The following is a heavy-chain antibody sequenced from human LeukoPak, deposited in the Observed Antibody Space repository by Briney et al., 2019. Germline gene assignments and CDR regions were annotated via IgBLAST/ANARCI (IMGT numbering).Heavy chain of an antibody. J-gene: IGHJ3*02. D-gene: IGHD3-10*01. CDR1: GLTFDDYA. CDR2: ISWNSGSI. V-gene: IGHV3-9*01. Sequence: PGGSLRLSCAASGLTFDDYAMHWVRQAPGKGLEWVSGISWNSGSIGYADSVKGRFTISRDNAKNSLYLQMNSLRAEDTALYYCAKVVIFGGAFDIWGQGTMVTVSS. CDR3: AKVVIFGGAFDI.